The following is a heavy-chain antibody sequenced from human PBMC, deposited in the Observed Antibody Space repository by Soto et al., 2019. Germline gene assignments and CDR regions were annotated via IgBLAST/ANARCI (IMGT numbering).Heavy chain of an antibody. CDR3: ARTTAVPNSLRSRYFFDY. Sequence: SETLSLTCSVSGGSVSDKTYYWSWIRQPPGKRLEWIGYVYYSGTTNYNPSLKSRVTISVDLSKNQFSLRLSSVTTADTALYYCARTTAVPNSLRSRYFFDYWGQGALVTVSS. V-gene: IGHV4-61*01. CDR2: VYYSGTT. CDR1: GGSVSDKTYY. D-gene: IGHD4-17*01. J-gene: IGHJ4*02.